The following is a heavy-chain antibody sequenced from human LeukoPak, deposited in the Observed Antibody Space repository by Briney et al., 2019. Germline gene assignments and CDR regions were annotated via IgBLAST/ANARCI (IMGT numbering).Heavy chain of an antibody. D-gene: IGHD1-26*01. CDR1: GGTFSSYA. J-gene: IGHJ4*02. CDR2: IIPIFGTA. CDR3: ARKSVRHSGSYPSYYFDY. Sequence: SVKVSCKASGGTFSSYAISWVRQAPGQGLEWMGGIIPIFGTANYAQKFQGRVTITADESTSTAYMELSSLRSEDTAVYYCARKSVRHSGSYPSYYFDYWGQGTLVTVSS. V-gene: IGHV1-69*13.